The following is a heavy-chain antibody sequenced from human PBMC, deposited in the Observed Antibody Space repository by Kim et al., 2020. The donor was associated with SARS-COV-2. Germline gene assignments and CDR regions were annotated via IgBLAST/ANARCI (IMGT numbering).Heavy chain of an antibody. CDR1: GYTFTIYD. V-gene: IGHV1-8*01. D-gene: IGHD5-18*01. CDR3: ARVWRGRGDRGYSLQRGVRAHGEDY. Sequence: ASVKVSCKASGYTFTIYDINWVRQATGQGLEWMGWMNPNSGNTGYAQKFQGRVTITRNTSISTAYMELSSLRSEDTAVYYCARVWRGRGDRGYSLQRGVRAHGEDYWGQGTLVTVSS. J-gene: IGHJ4*02. CDR2: MNPNSGNT.